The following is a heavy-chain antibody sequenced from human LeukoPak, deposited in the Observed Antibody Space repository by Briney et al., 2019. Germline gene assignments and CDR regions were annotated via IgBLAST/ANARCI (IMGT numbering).Heavy chain of an antibody. D-gene: IGHD6-19*01. CDR3: AYMYSSGWHYYYYGMDV. CDR1: GGTFISYA. CDR2: IIPIFGTA. V-gene: IGHV1-69*13. Sequence: ASVKVSCKASGGTFISYAISWVRQAPGQGLEWMGGIIPIFGTANYAQKFQGRVTITADESTSTAYMELSSLRSEDTAVYYCAYMYSSGWHYYYYGMDVWGQGTTVTVSS. J-gene: IGHJ6*02.